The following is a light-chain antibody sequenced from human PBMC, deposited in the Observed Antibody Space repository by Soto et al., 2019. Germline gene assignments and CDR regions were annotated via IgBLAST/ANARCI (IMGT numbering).Light chain of an antibody. V-gene: IGLV2-14*01. CDR1: SSDVGAYNY. CDR2: EVS. J-gene: IGLJ1*01. Sequence: QSVLTQPASVSGSPGQSITISCTGTSSDVGAYNYVSWFQQHPGKAPKLMIYEVSNRPSGVSNRFSGSKSGNTASLTISGLQADDEADYYCNSYTSTSTPYVFGTGTKVTVL. CDR3: NSYTSTSTPYV.